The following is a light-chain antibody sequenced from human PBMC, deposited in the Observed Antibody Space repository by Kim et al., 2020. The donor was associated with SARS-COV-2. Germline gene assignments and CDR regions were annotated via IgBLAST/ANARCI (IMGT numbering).Light chain of an antibody. Sequence: QAVVTQEPSLTVSPGGTVTLTCASSTGSVTNAYWPNWFQQKHGQPPRALIYDTNSRHSWTPARFSGSLLGGQAALTLSGVQPEDEAEYYCLLFYRGTWVFGGGTQLTVL. CDR3: LLFYRGTWV. V-gene: IGLV7-43*01. CDR1: TGSVTNAYW. J-gene: IGLJ3*02. CDR2: DTN.